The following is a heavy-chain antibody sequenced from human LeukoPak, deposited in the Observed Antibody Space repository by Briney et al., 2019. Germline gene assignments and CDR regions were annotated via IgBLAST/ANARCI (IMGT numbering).Heavy chain of an antibody. D-gene: IGHD3-22*01. CDR2: INSDGSVT. J-gene: IGHJ3*02. V-gene: IGHV3-74*01. CDR3: TRGYDVSGYYLRAFDI. Sequence: GGSLRLSCAASGFSFSSYWMHWVRRAPGKGLVWVSRINSDGSVTSYVDSVKGRFTISRDNAKYTMSLQMNSLRVEDTIERYCTRGYDVSGYYLRAFDIWGQGTMVTVSS. CDR1: GFSFSSYW.